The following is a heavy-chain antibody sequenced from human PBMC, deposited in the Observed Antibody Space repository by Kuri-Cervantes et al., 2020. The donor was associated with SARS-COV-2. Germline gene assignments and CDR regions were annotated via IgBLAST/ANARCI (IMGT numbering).Heavy chain of an antibody. CDR2: INPSGGST. V-gene: IGHV1-46*01. D-gene: IGHD2-2*01. CDR3: ARDFSGGQLLSGWSRQTYYYYYYMDV. Sequence: ASVKVSCKASGYTFTSYYMHWVRQAPGQGLEWMGIINPSGGSTSYAQKFQGRVTMTRDTSTSTVYMELSSLRSEDTAVYYCARDFSGGQLLSGWSRQTYYYYYYMDVWGKGTTVTSP. CDR1: GYTFTSYY. J-gene: IGHJ6*03.